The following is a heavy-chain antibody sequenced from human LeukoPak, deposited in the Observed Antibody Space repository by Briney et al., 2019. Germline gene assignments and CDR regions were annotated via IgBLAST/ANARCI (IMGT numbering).Heavy chain of an antibody. D-gene: IGHD3-10*01. CDR3: ARGAMVRGVRDYYYYYYMDV. CDR2: IYYSGST. Sequence: SETLSLTCTVSGVSISSHYWSWIRRPPGKGLEWIGYIYYSGSTNYNPSLKSRVTISVDTSKNQFSLKLSSVTAADTAVYYCARGAMVRGVRDYYYYYYMDVWGKGTTVTVSS. CDR1: GVSISSHY. J-gene: IGHJ6*03. V-gene: IGHV4-59*11.